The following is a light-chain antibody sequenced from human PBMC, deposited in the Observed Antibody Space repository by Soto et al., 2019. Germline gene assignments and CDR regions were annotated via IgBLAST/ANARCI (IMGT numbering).Light chain of an antibody. CDR2: DDS. V-gene: IGLV3-21*02. J-gene: IGLJ1*01. Sequence: SYERTQTSSVSGAPGQTARMSCGGNNIGGKSVHWYQQKPGQAPVVVVYDDSDRPSGIPERFSGSNSGNTATLTISRVEAGDEADYHCQVWDDNSDHHVFGTGTKGTVL. CDR1: NIGGKS. CDR3: QVWDDNSDHHV.